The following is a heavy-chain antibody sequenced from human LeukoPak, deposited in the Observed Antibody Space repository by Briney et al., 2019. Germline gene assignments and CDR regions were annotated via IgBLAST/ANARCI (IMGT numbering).Heavy chain of an antibody. CDR2: IYHSGST. Sequence: SETLSLTCAVSGGSISSGGYSWSWIRQPPGKGLEWIGYIYHSGSTYYNPSLKSRVTISVDRSKNQFSLKLSSVTAADTAVYYCARGGPRKKYCSSTSCYRETQYYFDYWGQGTLVTVSS. CDR3: ARGGPRKKYCSSTSCYRETQYYFDY. CDR1: GGSISSGGYS. J-gene: IGHJ4*02. V-gene: IGHV4-30-2*01. D-gene: IGHD2-2*01.